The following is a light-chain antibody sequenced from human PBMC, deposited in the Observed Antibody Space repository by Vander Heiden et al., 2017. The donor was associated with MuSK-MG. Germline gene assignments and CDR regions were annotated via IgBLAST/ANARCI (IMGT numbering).Light chain of an antibody. V-gene: IGLV1-44*01. CDR1: NANIGSNP. CDR3: AVWDGDLNGPV. J-gene: IGLJ3*02. Sequence: QSVLTQPPSASRTSGQRVTISCSGSNANIGSNPVNWYLQVPGTAPKLLIYNNYQRPSGVPDRISGSKSGTSASLAITGLQSEDEADYYCAVWDGDLNGPVFGGGTQLTVL. CDR2: NNY.